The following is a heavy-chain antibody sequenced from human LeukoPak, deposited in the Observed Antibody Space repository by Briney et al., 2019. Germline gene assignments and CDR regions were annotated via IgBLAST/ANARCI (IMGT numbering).Heavy chain of an antibody. CDR2: ISGSGGST. CDR1: GFTFSSYA. Sequence: PGGSLRLSCAASGFTFSSYAMSWVRQAPGKGLEWVSAISGSGGSTYYADSVKGRFIISRDNAKNTLYLQLNSLRAEDTAVYYCARNTRDSRGYYNTLDYWGQGTLVTVSS. V-gene: IGHV3-23*01. CDR3: ARNTRDSRGYYNTLDY. J-gene: IGHJ4*02. D-gene: IGHD3-22*01.